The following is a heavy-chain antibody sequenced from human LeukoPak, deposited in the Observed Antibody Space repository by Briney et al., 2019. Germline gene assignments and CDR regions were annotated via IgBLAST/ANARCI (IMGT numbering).Heavy chain of an antibody. Sequence: SETLSLTCTVSGGSISSGASDWGWIRQHPKRGLVWVGYINHSGSTYSNPSLESRVTMSLDTSKHQFSLQLSSVTAADSAVYYCARAARQGFTMIVVPFFYFDLWGRGTLVTVS. CDR1: GGSISSGASD. CDR3: ARAARQGFTMIVVPFFYFDL. J-gene: IGHJ2*01. V-gene: IGHV4-31*03. D-gene: IGHD3-22*01. CDR2: INHSGST.